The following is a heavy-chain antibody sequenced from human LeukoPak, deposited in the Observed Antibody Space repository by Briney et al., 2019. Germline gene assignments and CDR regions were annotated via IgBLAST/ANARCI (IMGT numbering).Heavy chain of an antibody. CDR2: IYSGGST. D-gene: IGHD3-3*01. J-gene: IGHJ5*02. V-gene: IGHV3-53*01. CDR3: ARVVRFLEWLSTDNWFDP. CDR1: GFPFSSYW. Sequence: GGSLRLSCVASGFPFSSYWMTWVRQAPGKGLEWVSVIYSGGSTYYADSVKGRFTISRDNSKNTLYLQMNSLRAEDTAVYYCARVVRFLEWLSTDNWFDPWGQGTLVTVSS.